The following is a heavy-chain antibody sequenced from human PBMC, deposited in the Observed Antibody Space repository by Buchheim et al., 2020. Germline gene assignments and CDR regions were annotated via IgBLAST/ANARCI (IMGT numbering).Heavy chain of an antibody. Sequence: QVQLVESGGGVVQSGRSLRLSCAASGFTFSSYAMHWVRQAPGKGLEWVAVISYDGSNKYYADSVKGRFTISRDNSKNTLYLQMNSLRAEDTAVYYCARDRSWWLRKFDYWGQGTL. CDR3: ARDRSWWLRKFDY. CDR1: GFTFSSYA. D-gene: IGHD5-12*01. J-gene: IGHJ4*02. V-gene: IGHV3-30-3*01. CDR2: ISYDGSNK.